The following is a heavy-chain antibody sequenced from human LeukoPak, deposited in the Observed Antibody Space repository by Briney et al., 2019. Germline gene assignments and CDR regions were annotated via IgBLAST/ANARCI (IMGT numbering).Heavy chain of an antibody. CDR2: ISDDGTNA. Sequence: GGSLRLSCAASGFTFSSYAIHWVRQAPGEGLEWVAVISDDGTNAYYAGSVEGRFSISRDNSKSTVFLQMNSLRAEDTAVYYCGPIDSWGQGTLVTVSS. J-gene: IGHJ4*02. CDR3: GPIDS. V-gene: IGHV3-30-3*01. CDR1: GFTFSSYA.